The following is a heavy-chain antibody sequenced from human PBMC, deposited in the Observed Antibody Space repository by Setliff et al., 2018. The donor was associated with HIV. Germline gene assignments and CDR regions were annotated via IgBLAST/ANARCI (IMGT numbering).Heavy chain of an antibody. CDR1: GYIFNSYW. CDR2: IYPGDSDT. D-gene: IGHD1-26*01. CDR3: ARLGSGVQQKSAFDI. Sequence: GESLKISCQGSGYIFNSYWIGWVRQMPGKGLEWMGIIYPGDSDTRYSPSFQGQVTISADKSISTAYLQWTSLKAWDTAMYYCARLGSGVQQKSAFDIWGQGTMVTVSS. V-gene: IGHV5-51*01. J-gene: IGHJ3*02.